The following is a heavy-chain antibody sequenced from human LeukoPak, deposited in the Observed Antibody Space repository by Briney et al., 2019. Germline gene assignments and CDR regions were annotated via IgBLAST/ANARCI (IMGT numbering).Heavy chain of an antibody. CDR2: ISGRNYT. V-gene: IGHV3-11*05. CDR3: AGVRGGNFDY. CDR1: GFTFSDYY. Sequence: PGGSLRLSCVASGFTFSDYYMSWIRQAPGKGLEWVSCISGRNYTTYADSVKGRFIISRDNAKNSLFVQMNSLRAEDTAVYYCAGVRGGNFDYWGQGTLVTVSS. D-gene: IGHD3-10*01. J-gene: IGHJ4*02.